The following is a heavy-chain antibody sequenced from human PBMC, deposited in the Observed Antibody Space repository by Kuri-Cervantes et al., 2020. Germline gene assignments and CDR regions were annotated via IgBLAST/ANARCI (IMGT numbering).Heavy chain of an antibody. Sequence: GESLKISCAASGFTFGDYWMHWVRQVPGKGLEWVSVIYSGGSTYYADSVKGRFTISRDNSKNTLYLQMNSLRAEDTAVYYCARDKRTTQRADYYYGMDVWGQGTTVTVSS. D-gene: IGHD4-11*01. CDR2: IYSGGST. CDR1: GFTFGDYW. J-gene: IGHJ6*02. V-gene: IGHV3-66*01. CDR3: ARDKRTTQRADYYYGMDV.